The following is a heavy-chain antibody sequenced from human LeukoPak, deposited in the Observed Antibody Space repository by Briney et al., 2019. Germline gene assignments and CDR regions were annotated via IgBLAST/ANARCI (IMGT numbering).Heavy chain of an antibody. CDR2: ITGNGGST. V-gene: IGHV3-23*01. D-gene: IGHD3-22*01. CDR1: GFTFSSYS. CDR3: ARGTYYYDGGAYYYGYYFDY. Sequence: GGSLRLSCAASGFTFSSYSMNWVRQAPGKGLEWVSAITGNGGSTYYADSVKGRFTISRDNSKNTLYLQMNSLRAEDTAIYFCARGTYYYDGGAYYYGYYFDYWGQGTLVTVSS. J-gene: IGHJ4*02.